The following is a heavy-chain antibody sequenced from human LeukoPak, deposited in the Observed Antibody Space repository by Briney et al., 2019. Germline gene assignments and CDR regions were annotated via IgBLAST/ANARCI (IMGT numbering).Heavy chain of an antibody. CDR3: ARGKAARPIRYNWFDP. V-gene: IGHV1-8*01. J-gene: IGHJ5*02. CDR1: GYTFTSYG. Sequence: ASVKVSCKASGYTFTSYGINWVRQANGQGLEWMGWMNPNSGNTGYAQKFQGRVTMTRNTSISTAYMELSSLRSEDTAVYYCARGKAARPIRYNWFDPWGKGTLVTVSS. CDR2: MNPNSGNT. D-gene: IGHD6-6*01.